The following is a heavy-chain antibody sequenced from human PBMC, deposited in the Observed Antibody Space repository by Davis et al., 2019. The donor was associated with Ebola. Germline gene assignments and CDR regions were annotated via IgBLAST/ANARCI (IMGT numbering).Heavy chain of an antibody. D-gene: IGHD4-23*01. CDR2: IDPSDSYT. Sequence: GESLKISCKGSGYSFTSYWIGWVRQMPGKGLEWMGRIDPSDSYTNYSPSFQGHVTISADKSISTAYLQWSSLKASDTAMYYCARHYGGNSPFDYWGQETLVTVSS. V-gene: IGHV5-10-1*01. J-gene: IGHJ4*02. CDR1: GYSFTSYW. CDR3: ARHYGGNSPFDY.